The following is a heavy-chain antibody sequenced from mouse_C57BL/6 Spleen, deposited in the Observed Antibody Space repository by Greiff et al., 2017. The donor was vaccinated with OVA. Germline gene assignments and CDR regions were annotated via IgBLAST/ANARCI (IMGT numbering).Heavy chain of an antibody. CDR2: ISNGGGST. D-gene: IGHD1-1*01. V-gene: IGHV5-12*01. CDR1: GFTFSDYY. CDR3: ARHRNYYGSSYGYFDV. J-gene: IGHJ1*03. Sequence: EVKVVESGGGLVQPGGSLKLSCAASGFTFSDYYMYWVRQTPEKRLEWVAYISNGGGSTYYPDTVKGRFTISRDNAKNTLYLQMSRLKSEDTAMYYCARHRNYYGSSYGYFDVWGTGTTVTVSS.